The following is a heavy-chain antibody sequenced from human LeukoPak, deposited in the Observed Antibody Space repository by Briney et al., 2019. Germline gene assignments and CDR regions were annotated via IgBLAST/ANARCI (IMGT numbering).Heavy chain of an antibody. CDR1: GGSVSGDC. Sequence: SETLSLTCTVSGGSVSGDCWSWIRQPAGRGPEWIGPIYSGGNSDSNPSFKSRVSLSVDTSKNQVSLRLSSVTAADTAVYYCARERYVSGWHADYWGQGTLVTVSS. CDR2: IYSGGNS. V-gene: IGHV4-4*07. CDR3: ARERYVSGWHADY. D-gene: IGHD6-19*01. J-gene: IGHJ4*02.